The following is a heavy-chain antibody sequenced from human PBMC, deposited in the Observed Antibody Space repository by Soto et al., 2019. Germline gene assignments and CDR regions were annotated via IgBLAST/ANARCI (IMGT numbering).Heavy chain of an antibody. J-gene: IGHJ4*02. V-gene: IGHV3-23*01. CDR1: RFTFSSYA. CDR2: ISGSGGST. D-gene: IGHD4-17*01. Sequence: EVQLLESGGGLVQPGGSLRLSCAASRFTFSSYAMSWVRQAPGKGLEWVSAISGSGGSTYYADSVKGRFTISRDNSKNTLYLQMNSLRAEDTAVYYCAKAQTTVKYSSRYYFDYWGQGTLVTVSS. CDR3: AKAQTTVKYSSRYYFDY.